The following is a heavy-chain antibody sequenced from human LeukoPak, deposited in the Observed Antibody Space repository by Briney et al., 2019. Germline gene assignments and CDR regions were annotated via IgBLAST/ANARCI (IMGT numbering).Heavy chain of an antibody. J-gene: IGHJ4*02. CDR2: IKPDGSEK. CDR1: GFPFSRYW. CDR3: ARGQMAGY. V-gene: IGHV3-7*05. Sequence: PGGSLRLSCAASGFPFSRYWMSWVRQAPGKGLEWVANIKPDGSEKSYVDSVKGRFTISRDNAKNSLYPQMNSLRAEDTAVYYCARGQMAGYWGQGTLVTVSS. D-gene: IGHD5-24*01.